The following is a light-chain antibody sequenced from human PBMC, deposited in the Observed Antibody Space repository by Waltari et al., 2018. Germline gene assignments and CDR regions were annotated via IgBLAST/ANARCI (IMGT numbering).Light chain of an antibody. V-gene: IGKV3-20*01. Sequence: EIVLTQSPGTLSLSPGERATLSCRASQSVNNYLDWFQQKPGQAPRLLIHGASSRATGIPDRISGSGSGTDFTLNISGLGPQDFAVYYCQQYSSSPRTFGPGTKVDIK. CDR1: QSVNNY. CDR3: QQYSSSPRT. J-gene: IGKJ3*01. CDR2: GAS.